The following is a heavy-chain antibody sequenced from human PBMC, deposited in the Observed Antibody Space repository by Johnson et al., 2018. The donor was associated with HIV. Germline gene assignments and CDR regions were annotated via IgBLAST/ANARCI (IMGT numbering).Heavy chain of an antibody. V-gene: IGHV3-20*04. J-gene: IGHJ3*01. D-gene: IGHD3-22*01. Sequence: VQLVESGGGLVHPGGSLRLSCAASGFTFSDHDMHRVRQTEGIGLEWVSGINWSGASAGYADSVKGRFTISRDNGKNSLYLEMNSLRAEDTALYYCARATYYYDLSGYLTRPRAFDVWGQGTMVTVSS. CDR1: GFTFSDHD. CDR3: ARATYYYDLSGYLTRPRAFDV. CDR2: INWSGASA.